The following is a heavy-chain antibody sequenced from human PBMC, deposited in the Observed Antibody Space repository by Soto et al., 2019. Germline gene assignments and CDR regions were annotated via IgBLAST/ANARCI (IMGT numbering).Heavy chain of an antibody. CDR2: ICAYNGNT. Sequence: GASVKVSCKASGYTFTTYGISWVRQAPGQGLEWMGWICAYNGNTNYAQKFQGRVTMTTDTSTSTAYMELRSLRSDDTAVYYCARDRTIQLWSFDYWGQGTLVTVSS. CDR1: GYTFTTYG. J-gene: IGHJ4*02. D-gene: IGHD5-18*01. CDR3: ARDRTIQLWSFDY. V-gene: IGHV1-18*01.